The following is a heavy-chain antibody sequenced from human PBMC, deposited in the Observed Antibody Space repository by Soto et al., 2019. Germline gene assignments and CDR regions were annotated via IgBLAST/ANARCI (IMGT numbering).Heavy chain of an antibody. CDR2: IYYSGST. CDR1: GDSISSGGYY. J-gene: IGHJ6*02. Sequence: SETLSLTCTVSGDSISSGGYYWSWIRQHPGKGLEWIGYIYYSGSTYYNPSLKSRVTISVDTSKNQFSLKLSSVTAADTAVYYCAASCVACGGFNYYGMDVWGQGTTVTV. V-gene: IGHV4-31*03. CDR3: AASCVACGGFNYYGMDV. D-gene: IGHD2-21*01.